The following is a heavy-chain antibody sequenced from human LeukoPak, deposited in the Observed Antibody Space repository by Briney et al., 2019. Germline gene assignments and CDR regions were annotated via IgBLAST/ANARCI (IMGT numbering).Heavy chain of an antibody. V-gene: IGHV1-69*04. CDR1: GGTFSSYA. CDR3: ARDPAATAGVAAAGSYYFDY. CDR2: IIPILDIA. Sequence: GSSLKFPCKASGGTFSSYAISGVRQAPGQGLDWMERIIPILDIANYAQKFQGRVTITADKSTSTAYMELSSLRSEDTAVYYCARDPAATAGVAAAGSYYFDYWGQGTLVTASS. J-gene: IGHJ4*02. D-gene: IGHD6-13*01.